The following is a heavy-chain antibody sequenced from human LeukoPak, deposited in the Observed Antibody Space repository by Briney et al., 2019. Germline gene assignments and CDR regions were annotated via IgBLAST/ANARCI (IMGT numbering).Heavy chain of an antibody. D-gene: IGHD5/OR15-5a*01. CDR3: AKDLPSPYFDY. Sequence: GGSLRLSCAASGFTFSSYWTHWVRQAPGKGLVWVSRISTDGSSTTYADSVKGRSTISRDNSKNTVHLQMNSLRVEDTAVYYCAKDLPSPYFDYWGQETLVTVSS. CDR2: ISTDGSST. J-gene: IGHJ4*02. V-gene: IGHV3-74*01. CDR1: GFTFSSYW.